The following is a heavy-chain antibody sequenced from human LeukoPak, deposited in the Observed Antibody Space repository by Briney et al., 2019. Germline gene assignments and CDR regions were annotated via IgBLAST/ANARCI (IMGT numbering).Heavy chain of an antibody. CDR2: ISDSGSFT. CDR1: GFSFKSYA. CDR3: AKDERNWNYNLASQTYD. Sequence: GGSLRLSCAASGFSFKSYAISWVRQAPGKGLEWVSVISDSGSFTFYADSVRGRFTISRDNSKSTVFLHMNNLRAEDTAVYYCAKDERNWNYNLASQTYDWGQGTLVTVSS. D-gene: IGHD1-7*01. J-gene: IGHJ4*02. V-gene: IGHV3-23*01.